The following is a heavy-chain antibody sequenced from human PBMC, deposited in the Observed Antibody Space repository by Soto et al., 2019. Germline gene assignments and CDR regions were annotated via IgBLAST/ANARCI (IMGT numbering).Heavy chain of an antibody. J-gene: IGHJ6*02. CDR1: GGSISAYY. Sequence: SETLSLTFTVSGGSISAYYWSWIRQPPGKGLGWIGYMYNTGSTVDNPSYKSRVTISVDTPKSQFSRRLNSVTAAGTAVYYCATGVGLLWFEEHLLGGMDVWGQGTTVTVSS. CDR2: MYNTGST. CDR3: ATGVGLLWFEEHLLGGMDV. V-gene: IGHV4-59*01. D-gene: IGHD3-10*01.